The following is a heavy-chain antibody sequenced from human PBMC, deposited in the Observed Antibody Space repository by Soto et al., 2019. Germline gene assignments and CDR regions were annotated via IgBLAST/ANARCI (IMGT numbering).Heavy chain of an antibody. D-gene: IGHD3-10*01. Sequence: QVQLVESGGGVVQPGRSLRLSCAASGFTFSSYGMHWVRQAPGKGLEWLAVISYDGRNKYYADSVKGRFTISRDNSKNTLYLQMNSLRAEDTAVYYCAKDRHGSAPHDYWGQGTLVTVSS. CDR2: ISYDGRNK. CDR1: GFTFSSYG. CDR3: AKDRHGSAPHDY. J-gene: IGHJ4*02. V-gene: IGHV3-30*18.